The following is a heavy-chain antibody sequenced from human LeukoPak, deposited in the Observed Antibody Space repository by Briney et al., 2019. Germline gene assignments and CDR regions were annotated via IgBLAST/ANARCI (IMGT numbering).Heavy chain of an antibody. Sequence: PGGALRLSCAASGFTFSSYWMSWVRQAPGKGLEWVANIKQDGSEKYYVDSVKGRFTISRDNAKNSLYLQMNSLRAEDTAVYYCARVVVAATDYFDYWGQGTLATVSS. CDR1: GFTFSSYW. J-gene: IGHJ4*02. D-gene: IGHD2-15*01. CDR3: ARVVVAATDYFDY. V-gene: IGHV3-7*04. CDR2: IKQDGSEK.